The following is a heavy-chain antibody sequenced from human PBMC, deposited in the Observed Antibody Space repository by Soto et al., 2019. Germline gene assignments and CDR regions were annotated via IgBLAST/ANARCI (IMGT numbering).Heavy chain of an antibody. D-gene: IGHD2-2*01. V-gene: IGHV1-46*01. CDR2: VNPNGGGT. CDR1: GYSFTNFY. CDR3: ARAESYCISTSCPYFDY. J-gene: IGHJ4*02. Sequence: GASVKVSCKTSGYSFTNFYIHWVRRAPGQGFEWMGIVNPNGGGTSYPQKFRGRVTMTRDTSTSTVCMELSSLGSEDTAVYYCARAESYCISTSCPYFDYWGQGTLVTVSS.